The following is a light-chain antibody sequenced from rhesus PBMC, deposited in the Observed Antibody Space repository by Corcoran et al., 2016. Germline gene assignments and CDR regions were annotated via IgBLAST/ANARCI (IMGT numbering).Light chain of an antibody. CDR1: NSDIGAYNY. V-gene: IGLV2S7*01. CDR2: AVS. J-gene: IGLJ1*01. Sequence: QSAPTQPPSVSGSPGRSVTISCTGTNSDIGAYNYVSWYQQYPAKAPKLMIYAVSNRPSGVSDRVSGSKSGNTASLTISGLHAEDEADYYCSSYSTSGSSIFGVGTRLTVL. CDR3: SSYSTSGSSI.